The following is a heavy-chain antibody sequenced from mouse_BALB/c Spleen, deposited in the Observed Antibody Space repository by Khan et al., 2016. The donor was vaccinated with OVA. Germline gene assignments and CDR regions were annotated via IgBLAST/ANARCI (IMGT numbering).Heavy chain of an antibody. V-gene: IGHV5-6*01. J-gene: IGHJ3*01. CDR2: VSTGGSYT. D-gene: IGHD1-1*01. Sequence: EVQLVESGGDLVKPGGSLKLSCAASGFTFSTYGMSWVRQAPDKRLEWVATVSTGGSYTYYPDSVKGRFTISRDNAKNTLYLQMSGLRSEDTAMFYCTRLAYYDDREGLTYWGQGTLVTVSA. CDR3: TRLAYYDDREGLTY. CDR1: GFTFSTYG.